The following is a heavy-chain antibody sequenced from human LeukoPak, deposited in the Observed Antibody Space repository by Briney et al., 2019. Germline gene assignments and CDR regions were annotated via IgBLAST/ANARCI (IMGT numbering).Heavy chain of an antibody. Sequence: GGSLRLSCAPSGFTFDDYGMSWVRQAPEKVMEWVSGINWNGGSTGYADSVKGRFTISRDNAKNSLYLQMNSPRAEDTALYYCARDRRITMIVDAFDIWGQGTMVTVSS. J-gene: IGHJ3*02. CDR3: ARDRRITMIVDAFDI. V-gene: IGHV3-20*04. D-gene: IGHD3-22*01. CDR1: GFTFDDYG. CDR2: INWNGGST.